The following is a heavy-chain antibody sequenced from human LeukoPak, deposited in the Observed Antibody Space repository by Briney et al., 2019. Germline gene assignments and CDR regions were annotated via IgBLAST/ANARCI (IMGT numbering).Heavy chain of an antibody. CDR1: GFTFSSYG. CDR2: IRYDGWNK. CDR3: AKDRREEYSGYDLCDY. V-gene: IGHV3-30*02. J-gene: IGHJ4*02. D-gene: IGHD5-12*01. Sequence: PSGGSLRLSCAASGFTFSSYGMHWVRQAPGKGLEWVAFIRYDGWNKYYADSVKGRFTISRDNSKNTLYLQMNSLRAEDTAMYYCAKDRREEYSGYDLCDYWGQGTLVTVSS.